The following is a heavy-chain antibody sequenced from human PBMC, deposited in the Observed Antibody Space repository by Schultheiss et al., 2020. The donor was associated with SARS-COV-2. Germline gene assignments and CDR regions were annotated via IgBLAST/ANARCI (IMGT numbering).Heavy chain of an antibody. D-gene: IGHD2-2*01. J-gene: IGHJ5*02. V-gene: IGHV4-39*07. CDR1: GGSISSSSYY. Sequence: SQTLSLTCPVSGGSISSSSYYWGWIRQPPGKGLEWIGSIYYSGSTYYNPSLKSRVTISVDTSKNQFSLQLNSVTPEDTAVYYCARDFAGRFSSTSSYNWFDPWGQGTLVTVSS. CDR2: IYYSGST. CDR3: ARDFAGRFSSTSSYNWFDP.